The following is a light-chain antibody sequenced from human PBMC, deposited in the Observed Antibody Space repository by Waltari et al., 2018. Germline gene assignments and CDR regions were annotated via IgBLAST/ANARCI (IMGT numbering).Light chain of an antibody. CDR1: NSDIGGYNF. V-gene: IGLV2-14*03. J-gene: IGLJ2*01. Sequence: QSALTQPASVSGSPGQSITISCTGTNSDIGGYNFVSLYQQHPGKAPRLMIYDVNKRPSGVSNRLSGSKSGNTASLTISGLQADDEADYYCTSFTSTTSYVVFGGGTNLTV. CDR2: DVN. CDR3: TSFTSTTSYVV.